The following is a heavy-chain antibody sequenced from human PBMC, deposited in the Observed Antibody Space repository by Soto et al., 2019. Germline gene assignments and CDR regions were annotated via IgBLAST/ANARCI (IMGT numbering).Heavy chain of an antibody. Sequence: GGSLRLSCAASGFTFSSYGMHWVRQAPGKGLEWVAVIWYDGSNKYYADSVKGRFTISRDNSKNTLYLQMNSLRAEDTAVYYCAREIDDSSGYYSDAFDIWGQGTMVTVSS. J-gene: IGHJ3*02. V-gene: IGHV3-33*01. CDR2: IWYDGSNK. CDR1: GFTFSSYG. D-gene: IGHD3-22*01. CDR3: AREIDDSSGYYSDAFDI.